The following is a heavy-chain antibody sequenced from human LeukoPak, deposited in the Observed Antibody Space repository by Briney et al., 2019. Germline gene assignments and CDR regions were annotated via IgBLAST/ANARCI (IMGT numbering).Heavy chain of an antibody. Sequence: GGSLRLSCVASGFTFSSYGMSWGRQAPEKGLEWVSGISDSGGSTYYADSVKGRFTISRDNSKNTLYLQMNSLRAEDTAVYYCAKGIATTGPYYYVMDVWGQGTTVTVSS. CDR2: ISDSGGST. CDR1: GFTFSSYG. J-gene: IGHJ6*02. V-gene: IGHV3-23*01. D-gene: IGHD6-13*01. CDR3: AKGIATTGPYYYVMDV.